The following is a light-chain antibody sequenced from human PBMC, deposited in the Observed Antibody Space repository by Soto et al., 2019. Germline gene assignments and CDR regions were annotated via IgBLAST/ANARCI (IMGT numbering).Light chain of an antibody. V-gene: IGLV2-14*01. J-gene: IGLJ2*01. CDR1: SSDVGGYNY. CDR3: SSYTSSSTLHVL. CDR2: DVS. Sequence: QSALTQPASVSGSHGQSITISCTGTSSDVGGYNYVAGDQQHPGKAPKLMIDDVSNRPSGVSNRFSGSKSGNTASLNISGLQAEDEADYYCSSYTSSSTLHVLFGGGTTLTVL.